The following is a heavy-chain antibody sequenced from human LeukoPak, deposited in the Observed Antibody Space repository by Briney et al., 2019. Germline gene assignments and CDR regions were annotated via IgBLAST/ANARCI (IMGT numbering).Heavy chain of an antibody. J-gene: IGHJ4*02. Sequence: GGSLRLSCAASGFTFSSYAMSWVRQAPGKGLEWVSAISGSGGSTYYADSVKGRFTISRDNSRDTLYLQMNSLRAEDTAVYYCTKGYYDYVWGSYYFDYWGQGTLVTVSS. CDR1: GFTFSSYA. V-gene: IGHV3-23*01. CDR2: ISGSGGST. D-gene: IGHD3-16*01. CDR3: TKGYYDYVWGSYYFDY.